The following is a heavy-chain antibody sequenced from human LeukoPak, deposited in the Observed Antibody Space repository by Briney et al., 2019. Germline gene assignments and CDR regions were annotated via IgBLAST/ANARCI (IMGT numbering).Heavy chain of an antibody. D-gene: IGHD6-13*01. CDR2: INHSGST. Sequence: NSSETLSLTCAVYGGSFSGYYWSWIRQPPGKGLEWIGEINHSGSTNYNPSLKRRVTISVDTSKNQFSLKLSSVTAADTAVYYCAPDSVIAAAGTGTGGQGTLVTVSS. CDR1: GGSFSGYY. V-gene: IGHV4-34*01. CDR3: APDSVIAAAGTGT. J-gene: IGHJ4*02.